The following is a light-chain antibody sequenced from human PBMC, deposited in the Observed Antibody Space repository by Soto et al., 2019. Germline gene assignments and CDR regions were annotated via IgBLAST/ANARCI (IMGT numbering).Light chain of an antibody. CDR2: GAS. J-gene: IGKJ1*01. CDR3: PQYRNWTRT. Sequence: EIVLTQSPGSLTVSPGDRVTLSCRPSQSVDINLDWHEQRGGQAPRIXVYGASTKATDMPGRFSGRGAGTDFTLTINNLQPEDVAVASCPQYRNWTRTFGQGTKVEI. CDR1: QSVDIN. V-gene: IGKV3D-15*01.